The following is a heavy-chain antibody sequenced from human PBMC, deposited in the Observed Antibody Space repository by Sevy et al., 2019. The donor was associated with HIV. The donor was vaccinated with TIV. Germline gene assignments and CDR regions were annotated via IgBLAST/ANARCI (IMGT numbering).Heavy chain of an antibody. Sequence: ASVKVSCKVSGSALTELAMHWVRQAPGKGLEWMATFDPEVGETFYAQKFQGRVTMTEDTSTDTAYLELVSLRSEDTAVYYCATTKDYYEGSGYPFDGWGQGTLVTVSS. D-gene: IGHD3-22*01. CDR1: GSALTELA. CDR2: FDPEVGET. J-gene: IGHJ4*02. V-gene: IGHV1-24*01. CDR3: ATTKDYYEGSGYPFDG.